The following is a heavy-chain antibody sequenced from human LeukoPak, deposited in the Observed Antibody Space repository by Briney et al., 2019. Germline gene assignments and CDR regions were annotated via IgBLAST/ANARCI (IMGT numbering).Heavy chain of an antibody. CDR1: GFTFSTCS. J-gene: IGHJ4*02. Sequence: PGGSLRLSCAASGFTFSTCSMKWVRQAPGKALEWVSSISGSSYHIYYADSVKGRFTISRDNANNLLYLQMNSLRAEDTAVYYCTQTGGPFDYWGQGTLVTVSS. CDR3: TQTGGPFDY. CDR2: ISGSSYHI. V-gene: IGHV3-21*03. D-gene: IGHD3-16*01.